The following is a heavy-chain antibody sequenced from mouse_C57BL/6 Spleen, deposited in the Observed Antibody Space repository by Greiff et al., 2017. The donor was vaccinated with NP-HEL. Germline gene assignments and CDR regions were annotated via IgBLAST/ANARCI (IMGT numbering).Heavy chain of an antibody. CDR2: ISDGGSYT. J-gene: IGHJ2*01. CDR3: ARAPQGGGYFDY. V-gene: IGHV5-4*01. Sequence: EVQRVESGGGLVKPGGSLKLSCAASGFTFSSYAMSWVRQTPEKRLEWVATISDGGSYTYYPDNVKGRFTISRDNAKKNLYLHMSHLKSEDTAMYYCARAPQGGGYFDYWGQGTTLTVSS. CDR1: GFTFSSYA.